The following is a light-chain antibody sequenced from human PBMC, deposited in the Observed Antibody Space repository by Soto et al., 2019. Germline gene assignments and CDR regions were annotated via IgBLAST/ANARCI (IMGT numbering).Light chain of an antibody. J-gene: IGKJ4*01. CDR1: QSVSSY. CDR2: DAS. Sequence: EIVLTQSPAILSLSPGERATLSCRASQSVSSYLAWYQQKLGQAPRLLIYDASNRATGIPARFSGSGSGTDFTLTISSLEPEDFAVYYCQQRSNWPPVTFGGGTKVEIK. V-gene: IGKV3-11*01. CDR3: QQRSNWPPVT.